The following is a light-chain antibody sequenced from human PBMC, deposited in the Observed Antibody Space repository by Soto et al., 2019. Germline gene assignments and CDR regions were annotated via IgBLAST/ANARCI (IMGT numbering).Light chain of an antibody. CDR3: LQHNSYPPT. Sequence: IQMTQSPSSLSASVGDRVTITCRASQGIGNDLGWYQQKPGKAPKRLIYAVSSLQSGAPSRFSGSGSGTEFTLTISSLQPEDFATYYCLQHNSYPPTFGPGTKVDSK. CDR1: QGIGND. CDR2: AVS. J-gene: IGKJ3*01. V-gene: IGKV1-17*01.